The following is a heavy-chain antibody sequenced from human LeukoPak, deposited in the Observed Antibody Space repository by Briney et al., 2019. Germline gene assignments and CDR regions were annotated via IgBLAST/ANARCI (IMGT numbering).Heavy chain of an antibody. J-gene: IGHJ4*02. CDR1: GYTFTGYY. D-gene: IGHD6-13*01. CDR3: ARAGIAAISFDY. V-gene: IGHV1-2*04. CDR2: VNPNSGGT. Sequence: ASVKVSCKASGYTFTGYYMHWVRQAPGQGLEWMGWVNPNSGGTNYAQKSQGWVTMTRDTSISTAYMELSRLRSDDTAVYYCARAGIAAISFDYWGQGTLVTVSS.